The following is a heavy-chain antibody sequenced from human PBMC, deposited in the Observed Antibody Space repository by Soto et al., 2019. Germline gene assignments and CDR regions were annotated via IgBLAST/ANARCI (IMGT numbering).Heavy chain of an antibody. Sequence: QVQLQESGPGLVKPSQTLSLTCTVSGGSISSGDYYWSWIRQPPGKGLEWIGSIYYSGSTYYNPSLKSRFTISVDTSKNHFSLKLSSVTAADTAMYYCARVIPYSYDISGYEGPTKNDWFDPWGQGTLVTVSS. CDR3: ARVIPYSYDISGYEGPTKNDWFDP. CDR1: GGSISSGDYY. CDR2: IYYSGST. J-gene: IGHJ5*02. V-gene: IGHV4-30-4*01. D-gene: IGHD3-22*01.